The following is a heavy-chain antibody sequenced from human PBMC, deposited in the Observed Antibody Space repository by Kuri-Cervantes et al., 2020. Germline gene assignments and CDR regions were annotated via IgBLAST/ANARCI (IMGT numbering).Heavy chain of an antibody. J-gene: IGHJ5*02. CDR2: INHSGST. CDR1: GGSISSSSYY. Sequence: SETLSLTCTVSGGSISSSSYYWGWIRQPPGKGLEWIGEINHSGSTNYNPSLKSRVTISVDTSKNQFSLKLSSVTAADTAVYYCARGVMQQRNWFDPWGQGTLVTVSS. CDR3: ARGVMQQRNWFDP. D-gene: IGHD6-13*01. V-gene: IGHV4-39*07.